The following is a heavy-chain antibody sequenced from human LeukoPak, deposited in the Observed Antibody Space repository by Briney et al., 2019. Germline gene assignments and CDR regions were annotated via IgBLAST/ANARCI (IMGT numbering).Heavy chain of an antibody. Sequence: PSETLSLTCTVSGGSLSSYYWSWIRQPPGKGLEWIGYIYYSGSTNYNPSLKSRVTISVDTSKNQFSLKLSSVTAADTAVYYCAGSPSFGYGGNSWFDPWGQGTLVTVSS. J-gene: IGHJ5*02. CDR1: GGSLSSYY. CDR3: AGSPSFGYGGNSWFDP. D-gene: IGHD4-23*01. V-gene: IGHV4-59*01. CDR2: IYYSGST.